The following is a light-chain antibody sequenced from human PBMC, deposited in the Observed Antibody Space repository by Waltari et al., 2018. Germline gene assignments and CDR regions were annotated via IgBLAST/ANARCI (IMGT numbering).Light chain of an antibody. V-gene: IGLV2-14*01. Sequence: QSALTQPASVSGSPGQSITISCTGTSSDVGGYTYASWYQQHPGKAPKVMIYDVSNRPSGVSNRFSGSKSGNTASLTISGLQAEDEADYYCSSYTSSSTLVVFGGGTKLTVL. J-gene: IGLJ2*01. CDR1: SSDVGGYTY. CDR2: DVS. CDR3: SSYTSSSTLVV.